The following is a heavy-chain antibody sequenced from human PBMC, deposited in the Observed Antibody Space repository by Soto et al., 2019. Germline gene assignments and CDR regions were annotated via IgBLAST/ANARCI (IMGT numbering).Heavy chain of an antibody. CDR3: ARDLNDFWSGYLSLDY. CDR2: IWYDGSNK. Sequence: QVQLVESGGGVVQPGRSLRLSCAASGFTFSSYGMHWVRQAPGKGLEWVAVIWYDGSNKYYADSVKGRFTISRDNSKNTLDLQMNSLRAEDTGVYDCARDLNDFWSGYLSLDYWGQGTLVTVSS. J-gene: IGHJ4*02. CDR1: GFTFSSYG. V-gene: IGHV3-33*01. D-gene: IGHD3-3*01.